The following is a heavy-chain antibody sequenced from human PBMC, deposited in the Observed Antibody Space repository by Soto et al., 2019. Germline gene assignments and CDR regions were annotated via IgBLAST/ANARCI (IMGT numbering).Heavy chain of an antibody. D-gene: IGHD1-26*01. CDR3: ARDQWELQSYWFDP. CDR2: IIPIFGTA. Sequence: GASVKVSCKASGGTFSSYAISWVRQAPGQGLEWMGGIIPIFGTANYAQKLQGRVTMTTDTSTSTAYMELRSLRSDGTAVYYCARDQWELQSYWFDPWGQGTLVTVSS. J-gene: IGHJ5*02. CDR1: GGTFSSYA. V-gene: IGHV1-69*05.